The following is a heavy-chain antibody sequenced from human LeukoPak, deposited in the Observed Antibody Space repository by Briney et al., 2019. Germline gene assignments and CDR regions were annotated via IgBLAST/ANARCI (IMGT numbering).Heavy chain of an antibody. J-gene: IGHJ4*02. D-gene: IGHD3-22*01. CDR1: GYTFTGYY. V-gene: IGHV1-2*02. Sequence: GASVKVSCKASGYTFTGYYMHWVRQAPGQGLEWMGWINPNSGGTNYAQKFQGRVTMTRDTSISTAYMELSSLRSEDTAVYYCARVLDYYDSSGPSFDYWGQGTLVTVSS. CDR2: INPNSGGT. CDR3: ARVLDYYDSSGPSFDY.